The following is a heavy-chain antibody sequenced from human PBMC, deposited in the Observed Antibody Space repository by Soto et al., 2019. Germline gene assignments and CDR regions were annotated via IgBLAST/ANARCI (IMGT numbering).Heavy chain of an antibody. Sequence: QVHLVQSAAEVKKPGSSVRVSCTVSGGTFGRNTIVWVRQAPEQGLECMGHIVPIFGTFKYAQKFQGRVTFTADESTTTVYMYLSSLTAEDAAVYFCARDLNWALDYWGQGTLVTVSS. CDR2: IVPIFGTF. J-gene: IGHJ4*02. D-gene: IGHD7-27*01. CDR1: GGTFGRNT. CDR3: ARDLNWALDY. V-gene: IGHV1-69*01.